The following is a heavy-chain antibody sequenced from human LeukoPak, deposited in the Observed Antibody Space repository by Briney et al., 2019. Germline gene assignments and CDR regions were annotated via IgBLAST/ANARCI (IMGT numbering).Heavy chain of an antibody. V-gene: IGHV3-74*01. Sequence: PGGSLRLSCAVSGFTFSSYWMHWVRQAPGKGLVWVSRSDGRRTTYAESVKGRFTISRDNAKNTLYLQMNSLRAEDTAVYYCASLFLCYGCSSSSASVNIWGQGTMVTVSS. CDR3: ASLFLCYGCSSSSASVNI. CDR1: GFTFSSYW. J-gene: IGHJ3*02. D-gene: IGHD6-6*01. CDR2: SDGRRT.